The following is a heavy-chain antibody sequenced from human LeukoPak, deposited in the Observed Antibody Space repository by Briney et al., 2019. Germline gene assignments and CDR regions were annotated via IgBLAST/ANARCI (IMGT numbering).Heavy chain of an antibody. D-gene: IGHD6-13*01. V-gene: IGHV1-2*02. CDR3: ARGRTDSEGIYLDY. J-gene: IGHJ4*02. Sequence: APVKVSCKASGYTFTGYYMHWVRQAPGQGLEWMGWINSNSGSTNYAEKVQGRVTMTRDTSISTAYMELSRLRSDDTAVYYCARGRTDSEGIYLDYWGQETLVTVSS. CDR2: INSNSGST. CDR1: GYTFTGYY.